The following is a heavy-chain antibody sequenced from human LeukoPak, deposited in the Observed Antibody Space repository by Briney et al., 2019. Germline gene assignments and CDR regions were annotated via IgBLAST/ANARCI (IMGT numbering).Heavy chain of an antibody. CDR1: GFTFSSYA. J-gene: IGHJ4*02. CDR3: AKGGVVGAASPKYFDY. Sequence: GALRLSCAAPGFTFSSYAMSWVRQAPGKGLEWVSAISGSGGSTYYADSVKGRFTISRDNSKNTLYLQMNSLRAEDTAVYYCAKGGVVGAASPKYFDYWGQGTLVTVSS. CDR2: ISGSGGST. D-gene: IGHD1-26*01. V-gene: IGHV3-23*01.